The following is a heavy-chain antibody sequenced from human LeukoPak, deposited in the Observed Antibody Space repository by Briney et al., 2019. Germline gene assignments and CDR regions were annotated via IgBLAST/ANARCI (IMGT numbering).Heavy chain of an antibody. CDR3: ARDRIATGWIDY. D-gene: IGHD6-19*01. J-gene: IGHJ4*02. V-gene: IGHV6-1*01. CDR2: TYYRSKWYM. Sequence: SQTLSLTCAISGDTLSSNSAAWNWIRQSPSRGLEWLGRTYYRSKWYMDYAVSVKSRTTINPDTSNNQFSLHLNSVTPEDTAVYYCARDRIATGWIDYWGQGTLVTVSS. CDR1: GDTLSSNSAA.